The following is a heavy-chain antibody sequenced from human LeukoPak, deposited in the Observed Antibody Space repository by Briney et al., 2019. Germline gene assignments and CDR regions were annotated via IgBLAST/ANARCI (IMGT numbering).Heavy chain of an antibody. V-gene: IGHV3-7*01. CDR2: IKQDGSEK. CDR1: GFTFTTYW. CDR3: ARALYDSSGYFYH. D-gene: IGHD3-22*01. J-gene: IGHJ4*02. Sequence: GGSLRLSCAASGFTFTTYWMNWVRQAPGKGLEWVANIKQDGSEKYYVDSVKGRFTISRDNAKNSVYLQMNSLRAEDTAVYYCARALYDSSGYFYHWGQGTLVTVSS.